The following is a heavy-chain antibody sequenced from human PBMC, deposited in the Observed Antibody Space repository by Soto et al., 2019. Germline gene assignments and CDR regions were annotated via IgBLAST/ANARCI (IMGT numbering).Heavy chain of an antibody. V-gene: IGHV3-49*03. CDR3: TRNAYYDSSGYYQNYYYYYGMDV. D-gene: IGHD3-22*01. CDR2: IRSKAYGGTT. Sequence: GGSLRLSCTASGFTFGDYSMSWFRQAPGKGLEWVGFIRSKAYGGTTEYAASVKGRFTISRDDSKSIAYLQMNSLKTEDTAVYYCTRNAYYDSSGYYQNYYYYYGMDVWGQATTVTVSS. CDR1: GFTFGDYS. J-gene: IGHJ6*02.